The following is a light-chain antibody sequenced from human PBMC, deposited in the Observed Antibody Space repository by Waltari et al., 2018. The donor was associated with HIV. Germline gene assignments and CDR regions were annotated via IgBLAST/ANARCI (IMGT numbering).Light chain of an antibody. Sequence: QSVLTQPPSASATPGQRVTLSCSGGRSNIGSNTVNWYQHLPGTAPQLLIYTNNPRPSGVPARFSGSTSGTSASLATSGLQSEDEADYYCAAWDVTLNGVVFGGGTTLTVL. J-gene: IGLJ2*01. CDR1: RSNIGSNT. V-gene: IGLV1-44*01. CDR2: TNN. CDR3: AAWDVTLNGVV.